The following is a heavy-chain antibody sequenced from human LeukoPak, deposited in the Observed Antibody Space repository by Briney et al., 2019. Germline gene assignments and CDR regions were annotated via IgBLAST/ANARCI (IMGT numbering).Heavy chain of an antibody. CDR3: ARGGIQVSGIDEFDY. CDR1: GFTFIDYD. Sequence: GGSLRLSCAASGFTFIDYDMHWVRQVIGKGLEWVSAISIRGDTHYSGSVKGRFTISRENAESSLYLQMNSLRAEDTAVYYCARGGIQVSGIDEFDYWGQGTLVTVSS. D-gene: IGHD6-19*01. J-gene: IGHJ4*02. V-gene: IGHV3-13*01. CDR2: ISIRGDT.